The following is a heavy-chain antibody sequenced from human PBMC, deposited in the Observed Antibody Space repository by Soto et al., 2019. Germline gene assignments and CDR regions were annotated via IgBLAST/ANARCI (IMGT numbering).Heavy chain of an antibody. CDR2: IIPIFGTA. CDR1: GGTFSSYA. CDR3: AAQYPRSTGQFDP. Sequence: SVKVSCKASGGTFSSYAISWVRQAPGQGLEWMGGIIPIFGTANYAQKFQGRVTITADESTSTAYMVLSSLRSEDTALYYCAAQYPRSTGQFDPWGQGSLVTVSS. D-gene: IGHD2-2*01. J-gene: IGHJ5*02. V-gene: IGHV1-69*13.